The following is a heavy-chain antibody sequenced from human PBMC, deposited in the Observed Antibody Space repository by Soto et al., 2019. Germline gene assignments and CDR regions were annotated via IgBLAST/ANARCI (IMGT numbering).Heavy chain of an antibody. V-gene: IGHV5-10-1*01. Sequence: GESLKISCKGSGYSFAGYWITWVRQKPGKGLEWMGRIDPSDSQTYYSPSFRGHVTISATKSITTVFLQRSSLRASDTAMYYCARQIYDSDTGPNFQYYFDSWGQGTPVTVSS. CDR3: ARQIYDSDTGPNFQYYFDS. D-gene: IGHD3-22*01. CDR1: GYSFAGYW. J-gene: IGHJ4*02. CDR2: IDPSDSQT.